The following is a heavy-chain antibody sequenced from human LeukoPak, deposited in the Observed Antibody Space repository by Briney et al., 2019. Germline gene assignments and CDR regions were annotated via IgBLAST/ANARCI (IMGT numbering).Heavy chain of an antibody. CDR1: GGSFSGYY. V-gene: IGHV4-59*01. J-gene: IGHJ4*02. CDR2: IYYSGST. D-gene: IGHD3-9*01. Sequence: SETLSLTCAVYGGSFSGYYWSWIRQPPGKGLEWIGYIYYSGSTNYNPSLKSRVTISVDTSKNQFSLKLSSVTAADTAVYYCASTGILTGYEEYYFDYWGQGTLVTVSS. CDR3: ASTGILTGYEEYYFDY.